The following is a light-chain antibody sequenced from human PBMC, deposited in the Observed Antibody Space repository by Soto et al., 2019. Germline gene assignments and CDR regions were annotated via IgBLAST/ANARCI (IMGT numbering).Light chain of an antibody. J-gene: IGLJ2*01. CDR2: EVS. CDR3: SSYTSSITPVV. V-gene: IGLV2-14*01. Sequence: QSALTQPASVSGSPGQSITISCTGTSSDVGDYNYVSWYQQHPGKAPKLMIYEVSNRPSGVSNRFSGSKSGNTASLTISGLQAEDEADYYCSSYTSSITPVVFGGGTKLTVL. CDR1: SSDVGDYNY.